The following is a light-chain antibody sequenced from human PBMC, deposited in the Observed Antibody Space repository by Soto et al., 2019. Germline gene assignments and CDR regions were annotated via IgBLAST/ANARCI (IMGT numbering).Light chain of an antibody. V-gene: IGKV3-20*01. Sequence: EIVLTQSPGTLSLSPGERATLSCRASQSVNRFLAWFHQKPGQAPRLLIYGASNRATGIPDRFSGSGSETDFTLTITRLEPEDSAVYYCHHYFGSAWAFGQGTKVEIK. CDR1: QSVNRF. J-gene: IGKJ1*01. CDR2: GAS. CDR3: HHYFGSAWA.